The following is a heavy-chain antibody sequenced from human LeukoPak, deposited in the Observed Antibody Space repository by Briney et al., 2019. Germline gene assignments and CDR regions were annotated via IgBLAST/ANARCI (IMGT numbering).Heavy chain of an antibody. Sequence: GESLKISCKGSGYSVTSYWIGWVRQMPGKGLEWMGIIYPGDSDTRYSPSFQGQVTISADKSISTAYLQWSSLKASDTAMYYCARLAQQLVQDYYYGMDVWGQGTTVTVSS. J-gene: IGHJ6*02. V-gene: IGHV5-51*01. D-gene: IGHD6-13*01. CDR2: IYPGDSDT. CDR3: ARLAQQLVQDYYYGMDV. CDR1: GYSVTSYW.